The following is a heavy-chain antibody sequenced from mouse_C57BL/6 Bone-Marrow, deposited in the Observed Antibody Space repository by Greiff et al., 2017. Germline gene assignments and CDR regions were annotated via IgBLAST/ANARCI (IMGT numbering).Heavy chain of an antibody. V-gene: IGHV5-17*01. Sequence: EVQGVEPGGGLVKPGGSLKLSCAASGFTFSDYGMHWVRQAPEKGLEWVAYISSGSSTIYYADTVKGRYTISRDNAKNTLFLQMTSLRSEDTAMYYCASGYYGKRMDYWGQGTSVTVSS. J-gene: IGHJ4*01. CDR1: GFTFSDYG. CDR3: ASGYYGKRMDY. CDR2: ISSGSSTI. D-gene: IGHD2-1*01.